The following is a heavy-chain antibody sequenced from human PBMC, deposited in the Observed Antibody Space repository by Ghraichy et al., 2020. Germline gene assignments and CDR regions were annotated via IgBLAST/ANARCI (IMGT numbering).Heavy chain of an antibody. D-gene: IGHD3-3*01. CDR3: AKDLEFLADY. Sequence: GGSLRLSCAASGFTFSSYGMHWVRQAPGKGLEWVAVISYDGSNKYYADSVKGRFTISRDNSKNTLYLQMNSLRAEDTAVYYCAKDLEFLADYWGQGTLVTVSS. CDR1: GFTFSSYG. CDR2: ISYDGSNK. J-gene: IGHJ4*02. V-gene: IGHV3-30*18.